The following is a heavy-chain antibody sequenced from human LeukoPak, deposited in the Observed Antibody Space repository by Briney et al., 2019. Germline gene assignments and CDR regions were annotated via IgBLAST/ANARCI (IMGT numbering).Heavy chain of an antibody. CDR3: AKDLSQSGEWLPDDAFDI. Sequence: GGSLRLSCAASGFTFSSYAMSWVRQAPGKGLEWVSAISGSGGSTYYADSVKGRFTISRDNSKNTLYLQMNSLRAEDTAVYYCAKDLSQSGEWLPDDAFDIWGQGTMVTVSS. CDR2: ISGSGGST. D-gene: IGHD3-3*01. V-gene: IGHV3-23*01. CDR1: GFTFSSYA. J-gene: IGHJ3*02.